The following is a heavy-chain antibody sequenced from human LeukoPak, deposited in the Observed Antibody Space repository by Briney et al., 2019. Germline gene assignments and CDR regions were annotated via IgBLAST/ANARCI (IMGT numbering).Heavy chain of an antibody. J-gene: IGHJ6*03. CDR2: IYPGDSDT. CDR3: ARQRIAARRYYYYYLDV. V-gene: IGHV5-51*01. CDR1: GYSFTSYW. Sequence: GESLKISCKGSGYSFTSYWIGWVRQMRGKGLEWMGSIYPGDSDTRYSPSFQGQVTISADKSISTAWPQWSSLKASDTAMYYCARQRIAARRYYYYYLDVWGKGTTVTVSS. D-gene: IGHD6-25*01.